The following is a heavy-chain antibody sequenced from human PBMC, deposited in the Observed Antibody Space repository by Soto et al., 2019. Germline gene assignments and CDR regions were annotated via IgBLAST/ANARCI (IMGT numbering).Heavy chain of an antibody. CDR2: INAYNGNT. CDR1: GYTFTSYG. J-gene: IGHJ5*02. CDR3: ASVLPPFDP. Sequence: QVQLVQSGAEVKKPGASVKVSCKASGYTFTSYGISWVRQAPGQGLEWMGWINAYNGNTNYAQKVQGRVTMTTDTPTSTAYMEMRGLSSDDTAVYYCASVLPPFDPWGQGTLVTVSS. V-gene: IGHV1-18*01.